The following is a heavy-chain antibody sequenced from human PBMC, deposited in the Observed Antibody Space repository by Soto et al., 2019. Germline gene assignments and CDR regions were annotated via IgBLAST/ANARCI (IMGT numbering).Heavy chain of an antibody. CDR3: ARNVRVYGDYFYFDY. J-gene: IGHJ4*02. CDR2: IYHSGST. D-gene: IGHD4-17*01. V-gene: IGHV4-30-2*01. Sequence: TLSLTCAVSGGSISSGGYSWSWIRQPPGKGLEWIGYIYHSGSTYYNPSLKSRVTISVDRSKNQFSLKLSSVTAADTAVYYCARNVRVYGDYFYFDYWGQGTLVTVSS. CDR1: GGSISSGGYS.